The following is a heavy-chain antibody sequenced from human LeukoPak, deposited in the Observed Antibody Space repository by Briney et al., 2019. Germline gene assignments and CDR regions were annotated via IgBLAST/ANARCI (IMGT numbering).Heavy chain of an antibody. Sequence: GGSLRLSCAASGFTFSSYAMSWVRQAPGKGLEWVSAISGSGGSTYYADSVKGRFTISRDNAKNSLYLQMNSLRAEDTALYYCAKLGGDYYYYYGMDVWGQGTTVTVSS. V-gene: IGHV3-23*01. CDR3: AKLGGDYYYYYGMDV. J-gene: IGHJ6*02. D-gene: IGHD3-16*01. CDR2: ISGSGGST. CDR1: GFTFSSYA.